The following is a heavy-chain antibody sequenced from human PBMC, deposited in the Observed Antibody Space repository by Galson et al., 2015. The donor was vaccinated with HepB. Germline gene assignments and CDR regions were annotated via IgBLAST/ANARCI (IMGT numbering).Heavy chain of an antibody. CDR1: GFTFSNYA. CDR2: ISYDGSYE. J-gene: IGHJ4*02. V-gene: IGHV3-30*04. CDR3: VSDGIVLMVYDKLQH. D-gene: IGHD2-8*01. Sequence: SLRLSCAASGFTFSNYAMHWVRQAPGKGLEWVAVISYDGSYEYHADSVKGRFTISRDNSKNTLYLQMSSLRADDTAVYYCVSDGIVLMVYDKLQHWGQGTPVTVAS.